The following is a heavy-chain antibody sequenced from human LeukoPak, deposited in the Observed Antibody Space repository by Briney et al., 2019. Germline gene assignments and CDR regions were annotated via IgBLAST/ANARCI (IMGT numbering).Heavy chain of an antibody. V-gene: IGHV3-33*08. D-gene: IGHD6-19*01. J-gene: IGHJ4*02. CDR3: ARDLGSGWYSDY. CDR1: GFTFSSYG. CDR2: IWYDGSNK. Sequence: GESLRLSCAASGFTFSSYGMHWVRQAPGKGLEWVAVIWYDGSNKYYADSVKGRFTISRDNSKNTLYLQMNSLRAEDTAVYYCARDLGSGWYSDYWGQGTLVTVSS.